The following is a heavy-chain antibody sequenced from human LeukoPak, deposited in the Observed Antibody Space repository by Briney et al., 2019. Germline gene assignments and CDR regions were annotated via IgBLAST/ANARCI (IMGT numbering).Heavy chain of an antibody. CDR1: GFTFSSYA. D-gene: IGHD5-18*01. CDR3: ARGGTAMVSPIDDY. CDR2: ISYDGSNK. V-gene: IGHV3-30-3*01. Sequence: GGSLRLSCAASGFTFSSYAMHWVRQAPGKGLEWVAVISYDGSNKYYADSVKGRFTISRDNSKNTLYLQMNSLRAEDTAVYYCARGGTAMVSPIDDYWGQGTLVTVSS. J-gene: IGHJ4*02.